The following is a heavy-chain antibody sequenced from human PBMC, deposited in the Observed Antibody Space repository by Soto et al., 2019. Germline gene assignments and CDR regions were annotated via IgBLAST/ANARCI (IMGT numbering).Heavy chain of an antibody. CDR3: GRVVTGYYYMDV. Sequence: QAPLVQSGAEVKRPGASVKVSCKASGYTFTTYGINWVRQAPGQGLEWMGWIGTYNGNANYAQNLQGRVTMTTDTSTSTAYMELRSLSSDDTAVYYCGRVVTGYYYMDVWGKGTTVTVSS. J-gene: IGHJ6*03. CDR2: IGTYNGNA. CDR1: GYTFTTYG. D-gene: IGHD2-8*02. V-gene: IGHV1-18*01.